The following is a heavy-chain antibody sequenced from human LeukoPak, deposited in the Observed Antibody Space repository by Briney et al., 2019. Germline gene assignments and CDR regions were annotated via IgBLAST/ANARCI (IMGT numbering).Heavy chain of an antibody. D-gene: IGHD3-22*01. CDR3: GRDSSGYEYGAFDI. CDR1: GGTFSSYA. Sequence: SVKVSCKASGGTFSSYAISWVRQAPGQGLEWMGRIIPILGIANYAQKFQGRVTITADKSTSTAYMELSSLRSEDTAVYYCGRDSSGYEYGAFDIWGQGTMVTVSS. J-gene: IGHJ3*02. CDR2: IIPILGIA. V-gene: IGHV1-69*04.